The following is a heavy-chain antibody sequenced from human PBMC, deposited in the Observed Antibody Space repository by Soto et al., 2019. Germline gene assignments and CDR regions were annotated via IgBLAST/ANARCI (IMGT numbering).Heavy chain of an antibody. J-gene: IGHJ5*02. CDR3: AREQNAMVRGIKNGASYRGLDP. CDR2: IIPMFGTT. Sequence: QVQLVQSGAEVKKPASSVRVSCKASGGTFFNHAVSWVRQAPGPGLEWMGDIIPMFGTTNYAQKFQGRVTLTADKSQNTAYMELTSLRSQDTAVYYCAREQNAMVRGIKNGASYRGLDPWGQGTVVTVSS. V-gene: IGHV1-69*06. D-gene: IGHD3-10*01. CDR1: GGTFFNHA.